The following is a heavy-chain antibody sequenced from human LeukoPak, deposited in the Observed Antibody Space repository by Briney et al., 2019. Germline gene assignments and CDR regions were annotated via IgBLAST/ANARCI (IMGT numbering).Heavy chain of an antibody. CDR2: IYTTGTT. CDR3: GRQGYTASHYFFDY. Sequence: PSETLSLTCTVSSGSIRSYYLGWVRQPPGKGLEWIGRIYTTGTTQYNPSLKSRVTMSVDTSTNQFSLNVRSMTAADTAVYYCGRQGYTASHYFFDYWSQGTLVAVS. V-gene: IGHV4-4*07. J-gene: IGHJ4*02. D-gene: IGHD2-2*02. CDR1: SGSIRSYY.